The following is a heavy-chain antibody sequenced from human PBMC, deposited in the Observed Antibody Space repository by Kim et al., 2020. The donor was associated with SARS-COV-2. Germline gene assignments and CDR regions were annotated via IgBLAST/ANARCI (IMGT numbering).Heavy chain of an antibody. CDR2: I. Sequence: IHYADSVQGRFTISRDNSRNTVYLQMNTVRAGDTAVYFCSTRLSNHFDYWGQGTLVTVSS. D-gene: IGHD3-16*02. CDR3: STRLSNHFDY. V-gene: IGHV3-23*05. J-gene: IGHJ4*02.